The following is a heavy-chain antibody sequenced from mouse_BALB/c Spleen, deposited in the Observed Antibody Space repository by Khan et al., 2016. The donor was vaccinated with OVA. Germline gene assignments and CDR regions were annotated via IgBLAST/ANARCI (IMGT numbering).Heavy chain of an antibody. CDR1: GYTFSDYV. Sequence: QVQLQQPGPELVKPGASVKMSCKASGYTFSDYVISWVKLRTGQGLEWIGELYPGSGSTYYNEKFKGKATLTADKSFNTAYMQLSSLTSEDSAVYFCARSYDGAWFAYWGQGTLVTVS. CDR3: ARSYDGAWFAY. D-gene: IGHD1-1*01. CDR2: LYPGSGST. J-gene: IGHJ3*01. V-gene: IGHV1-77*01.